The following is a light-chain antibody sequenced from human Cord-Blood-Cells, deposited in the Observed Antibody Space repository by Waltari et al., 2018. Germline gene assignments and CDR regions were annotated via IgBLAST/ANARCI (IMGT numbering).Light chain of an antibody. CDR3: QAWDSSTVV. CDR2: QDS. V-gene: IGLV3-1*01. J-gene: IGLJ2*01. Sequence: SYELTQPPSVSVSPGQTASITCSGDNWGATYACWYQQKPGQSPVLVIYQDSKRPSGIPERFSGSNSGNTATLTISGTQAMDEADYYCQAWDSSTVVFGGGTKLTVL. CDR1: NWGATY.